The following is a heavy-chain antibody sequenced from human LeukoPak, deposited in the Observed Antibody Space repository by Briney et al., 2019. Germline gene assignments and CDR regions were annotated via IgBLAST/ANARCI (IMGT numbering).Heavy chain of an antibody. Sequence: AGSLRLSCAASGFSFSTYAMNWVRQAPGKGLEWVAYIGSSGGTIYYADSMNGRFTISRDNAKNSLFLQMNSLRYEDTAVYFCARQLALWGQGTLVTVSS. CDR1: GFSFSTYA. J-gene: IGHJ4*02. CDR2: IGSSGGTI. D-gene: IGHD6-19*01. V-gene: IGHV3-48*02. CDR3: ARQLAL.